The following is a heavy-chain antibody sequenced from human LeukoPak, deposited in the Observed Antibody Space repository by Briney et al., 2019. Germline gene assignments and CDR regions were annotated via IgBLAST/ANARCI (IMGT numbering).Heavy chain of an antibody. CDR1: GFTFSSYA. D-gene: IGHD3-22*01. Sequence: GGSLRLSCAASGFTFSSYAMHWVRQAPGKGLEWVAVISYDGSNKYYADSVKGRFTISRDNSKNTLYLQMNSLRAEDTAVYYCARAMPPIVVVITYYYYGVDVWGQGTTVTVSS. J-gene: IGHJ6*02. V-gene: IGHV3-30-3*01. CDR2: ISYDGSNK. CDR3: ARAMPPIVVVITYYYYGVDV.